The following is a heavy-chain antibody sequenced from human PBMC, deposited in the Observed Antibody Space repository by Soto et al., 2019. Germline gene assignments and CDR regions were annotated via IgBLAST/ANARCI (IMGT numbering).Heavy chain of an antibody. J-gene: IGHJ6*03. V-gene: IGHV4-30-4*01. Sequence: PSETLSLTCTVSGGSISSGDYYWSWIRQPPGKGLEWIGYIYYSGSTNYNPSLKSRVTISVDTSKNQFSLKLSSVTAADTAVYYCARGQSRDSSSPHYYYYYYMDVWGKGTTVTVSS. CDR2: IYYSGST. CDR1: GGSISSGDYY. CDR3: ARGQSRDSSSPHYYYYYYMDV. D-gene: IGHD6-6*01.